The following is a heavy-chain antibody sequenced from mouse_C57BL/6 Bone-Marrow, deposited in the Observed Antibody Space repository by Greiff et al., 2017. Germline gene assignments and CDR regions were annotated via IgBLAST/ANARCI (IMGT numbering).Heavy chain of an antibody. CDR1: GFTFSDYG. D-gene: IGHD2-4*01. J-gene: IGHJ3*01. CDR3: ARYDYGFFAY. Sequence: EVQVVESGGGLVQPGGSLKLSCAASGFTFSDYGMAWVRQAPRKGPEWVAFISNLAYSIYYADTVTGRFTISSENAKNTLYLDMSSLRSEDTAVYYCARYDYGFFAYWGQGTLVTVSA. CDR2: ISNLAYSI. V-gene: IGHV5-15*01.